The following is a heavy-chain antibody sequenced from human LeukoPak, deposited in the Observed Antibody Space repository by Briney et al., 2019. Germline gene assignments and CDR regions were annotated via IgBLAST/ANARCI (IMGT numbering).Heavy chain of an antibody. CDR3: ARGRSSSSFSHFFPYYYYYMDV. Sequence: SETLSLTCAVYGGSFSGYYWSWIRQPSGKGLEWIGEINHSGSTNYNPSLKSRVTISVDTSKNQFSLKLSSVTAADTAVYYCARGRSSSSFSHFFPYYYYYMDVWGKGTTVTVSS. J-gene: IGHJ6*03. CDR2: INHSGST. V-gene: IGHV4-34*01. CDR1: GGSFSGYY. D-gene: IGHD6-6*01.